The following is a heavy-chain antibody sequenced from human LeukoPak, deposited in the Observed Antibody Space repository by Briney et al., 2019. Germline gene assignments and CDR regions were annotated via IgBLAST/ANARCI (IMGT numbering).Heavy chain of an antibody. CDR1: GYSISSGYY. CDR2: IYHSGST. CDR3: ARARRPRTIAAPTDGWFDP. D-gene: IGHD6-13*01. V-gene: IGHV4-38-2*02. J-gene: IGHJ5*02. Sequence: SETLSLTCTVSGYSISSGYYWGWIRQPPGKGLEWIGSIYHSGSTYYSPSLKSRVTISVDTSKNQFSLKLSSVTAADTAVYYCARARRPRTIAAPTDGWFDPWGQGTLVTVSS.